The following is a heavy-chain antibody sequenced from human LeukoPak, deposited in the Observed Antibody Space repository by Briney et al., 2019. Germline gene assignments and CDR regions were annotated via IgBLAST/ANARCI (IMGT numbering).Heavy chain of an antibody. CDR2: IYSGGST. CDR1: GFTVSSNY. V-gene: IGHV3-53*04. CDR3: ARAENWNAYAFDI. J-gene: IGHJ3*02. D-gene: IGHD1-1*01. Sequence: GGSLRLSCAASGFTVSSNYMSWVRQAPGKGLEWVSVIYSGGSTYYADSVKGRFTISRHNSKNTLYLQMNSLRAEDTAVYYCARAENWNAYAFDIWGQGTMVTVSS.